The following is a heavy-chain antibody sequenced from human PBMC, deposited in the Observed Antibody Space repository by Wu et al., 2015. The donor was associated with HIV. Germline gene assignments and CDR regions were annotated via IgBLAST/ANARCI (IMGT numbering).Heavy chain of an antibody. J-gene: IGHJ4*02. CDR1: GYTFTSYA. D-gene: IGHD3-22*01. CDR2: IIPIFGTA. Sequence: QVQLVQSGAEVKKPGASVKVSCKASGYTFTSYAISWVRQAPGQGLEWMGGIIPIFGTANYAQKFQGRVTITTDESTSTAYMELSSLRSEDTAVYYCARSYYYDSSGYYGYFDYWGQGTLVTVSS. V-gene: IGHV1-69*05. CDR3: ARSYYYDSSGYYGYFDY.